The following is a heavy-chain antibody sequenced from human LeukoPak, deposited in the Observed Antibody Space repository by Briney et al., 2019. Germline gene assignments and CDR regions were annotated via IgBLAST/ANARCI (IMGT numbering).Heavy chain of an antibody. Sequence: SETLSLTCTVSGGSISSGNYYWSWIRQPAGTGPEWIGRIYNSGSTNYNPSLKSRVTISVNTSKNQFIRRPTSLTSAEQAVYYCARDRYMDGDWFDPWGQGTLVTVSS. CDR1: GGSISSGNYY. CDR3: ARDRYMDGDWFDP. V-gene: IGHV4-61*02. CDR2: IYNSGST. J-gene: IGHJ5*02. D-gene: IGHD1-14*01.